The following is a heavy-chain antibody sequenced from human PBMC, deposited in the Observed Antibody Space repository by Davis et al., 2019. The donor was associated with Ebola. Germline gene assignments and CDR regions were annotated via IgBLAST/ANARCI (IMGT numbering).Heavy chain of an antibody. CDR1: GYTFTGYY. CDR2: ISAYNGNT. D-gene: IGHD6-13*01. V-gene: IGHV1-18*04. CDR3: ARSGQQLVGYFQH. Sequence: AASVKVSCKASGYTFTGYYMHWVRQAPGQGLEWMGWISAYNGNTNYAQKLQGRVTMTTDTSTSTAYMELRSLRSDDTAVYYCARSGQQLVGYFQHWGQGTLVTVSS. J-gene: IGHJ1*01.